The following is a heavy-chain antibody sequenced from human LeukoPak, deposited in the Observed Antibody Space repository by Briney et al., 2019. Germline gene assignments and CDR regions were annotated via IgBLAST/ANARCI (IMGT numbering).Heavy chain of an antibody. V-gene: IGHV4-38-2*02. D-gene: IGHD4-11*01. CDR2: IYHSGST. CDR3: ARDGRLHAFDY. Sequence: MPSETLSLTCTVPGYSISSGYYWGWIRQPPGKGLEWIGSIYHSGSTYYNPSLKSRVTISVDTSKNQFSLKLSSVTAADTAVYYCARDGRLHAFDYWGQGTLVTVSS. CDR1: GYSISSGYY. J-gene: IGHJ4*02.